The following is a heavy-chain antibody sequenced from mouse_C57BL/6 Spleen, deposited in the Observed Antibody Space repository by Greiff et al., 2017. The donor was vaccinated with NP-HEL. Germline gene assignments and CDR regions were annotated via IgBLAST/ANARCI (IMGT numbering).Heavy chain of an antibody. CDR2: IYIGNGYT. Sequence: VQLQQSGAELVRPGSSVKMSCKTSGYTFTSYGINWVKQRPGQGLEWIGYIYIGNGYTAYNDKFKGKATLTSDTSSSTAYMQLSSLTSDDSAIYFCARFRYYGSSYYFDYWGQGTTLTVSS. D-gene: IGHD1-1*01. CDR3: ARFRYYGSSYYFDY. V-gene: IGHV1-58*01. J-gene: IGHJ2*01. CDR1: GYTFTSYG.